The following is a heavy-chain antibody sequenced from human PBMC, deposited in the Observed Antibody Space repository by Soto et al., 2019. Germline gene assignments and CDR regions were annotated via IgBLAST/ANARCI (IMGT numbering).Heavy chain of an antibody. CDR1: GFTFSSYS. J-gene: IGHJ1*01. Sequence: PGGSLRLSCAASGFTFSSYSMNWVRQAPGKGLDWVSYISSSSSTIYYADSVKGRFTISRDNAKNSLYLQMNSLRDEDTAVYYCANGYYDSSGYWPQTEYFQHWGQGTLVTVSS. CDR2: ISSSSSTI. D-gene: IGHD3-22*01. CDR3: ANGYYDSSGYWPQTEYFQH. V-gene: IGHV3-48*02.